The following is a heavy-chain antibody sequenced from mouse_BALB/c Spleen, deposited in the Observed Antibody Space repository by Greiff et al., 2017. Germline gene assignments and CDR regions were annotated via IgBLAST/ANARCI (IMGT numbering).Heavy chain of an antibody. D-gene: IGHD2-1*01. Sequence: EVMLVESGGGLVKPGGSLKLSCAASGFTFSSYAMSWVRQTPEKRLEWVASISSGGSTYYPDSVKGRFTISRDNARNILYLQMSSLRSEDTAMYYCARGGGAYGNYVTLDYWGQGTTLTVSS. CDR1: GFTFSSYA. J-gene: IGHJ2*01. CDR2: ISSGGST. V-gene: IGHV5-6-5*01. CDR3: ARGGGAYGNYVTLDY.